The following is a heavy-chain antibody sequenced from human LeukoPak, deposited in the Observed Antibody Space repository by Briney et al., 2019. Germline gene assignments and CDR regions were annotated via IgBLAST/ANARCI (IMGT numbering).Heavy chain of an antibody. J-gene: IGHJ5*02. D-gene: IGHD4-17*01. V-gene: IGHV1-3*01. CDR2: INAGNGNT. CDR3: ARDLLYGDYDYNWFDP. CDR1: GYTFTSYG. Sequence: ASVKVSCKASGYTFTSYGISWVRQAPGQRLEWMGWINAGNGNTKYSQKFQGRVTITRDTSASTAYMELSSLRSEDTAVYYCARDLLYGDYDYNWFDPWGQGTLVTVSS.